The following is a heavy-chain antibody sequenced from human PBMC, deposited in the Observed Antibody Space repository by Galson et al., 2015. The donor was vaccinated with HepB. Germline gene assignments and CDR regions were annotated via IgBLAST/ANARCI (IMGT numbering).Heavy chain of an antibody. V-gene: IGHV7-4-1*02. D-gene: IGHD3-22*01. J-gene: IGHJ4*02. CDR2: INTNTGNP. CDR1: GHTFTKYA. Sequence: SVKVSCKASGHTFTKYAMNWVRQAPGQGLEWMGWINTNTGNPTYAQGFIGRFVFSLDTSVSTAYLQISSLKAEDTAMYYCARERYYYDNSGYPGYYFDYWGQGTLVTVSS. CDR3: ARERYYYDNSGYPGYYFDY.